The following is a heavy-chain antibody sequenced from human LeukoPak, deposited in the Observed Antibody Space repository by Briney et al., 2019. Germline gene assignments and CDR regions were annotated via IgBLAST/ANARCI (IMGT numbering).Heavy chain of an antibody. CDR3: ARTDDSGSYYTN. D-gene: IGHD3-10*01. CDR1: GYTFTTYA. Sequence: ASVNVSCKASGYTFTTYAMHWVRQAPGQRPEWMGWLNAYDGDTKSSQRFQDRLTITWDTSASTAYMEMISLRSEDTAIYYCARTDDSGSYYTNWGQGTLVTVSS. V-gene: IGHV1-3*01. J-gene: IGHJ4*02. CDR2: LNAYDGDT.